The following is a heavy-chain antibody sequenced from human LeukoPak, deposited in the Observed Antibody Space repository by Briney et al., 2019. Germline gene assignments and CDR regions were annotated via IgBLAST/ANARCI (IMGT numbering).Heavy chain of an antibody. CDR1: GFTFSAFW. J-gene: IGHJ4*02. CDR3: ARAGYTYGTLYF. V-gene: IGHV3-7*01. CDR2: IKQDGGAK. D-gene: IGHD5-18*01. Sequence: GGSLRLSCAASGFTFSAFWMTWVRQAPGKGLEWVADIKQDGGAKNYVDSVKGRFTVSRDNAKNSLFLQMSGLRGEDTAVYYCARAGYTYGTLYFWGQGTLVTVSS.